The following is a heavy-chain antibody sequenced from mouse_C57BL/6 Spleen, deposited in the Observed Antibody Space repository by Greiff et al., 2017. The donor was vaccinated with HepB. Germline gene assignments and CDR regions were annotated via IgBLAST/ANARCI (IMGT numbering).Heavy chain of an antibody. D-gene: IGHD4-1*01. Sequence: VQLQQSGPELVKPGASVKISCKASGYAFSSSWMNWVKQRPGKGLEWIGRIYPGDGDTNYNGKFKGKATLTADKSSSTAYMQLSSLTSEDSAVYFCAREGELGRTLDYWGQGTTLTVSS. J-gene: IGHJ2*01. CDR1: GYAFSSSW. CDR2: IYPGDGDT. V-gene: IGHV1-82*01. CDR3: AREGELGRTLDY.